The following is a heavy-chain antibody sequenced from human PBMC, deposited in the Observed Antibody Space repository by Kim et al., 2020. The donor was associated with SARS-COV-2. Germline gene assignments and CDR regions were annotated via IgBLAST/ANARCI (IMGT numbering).Heavy chain of an antibody. CDR3: AKARFGSTWFFDF. CDR1: GFYFSSEA. D-gene: IGHD1-26*01. CDR2: ISGSGSVT. V-gene: IGHV3-23*01. Sequence: GGSLRLSCAASGFYFSSEAMNWVRQAPGKGLEWVSLISGSGSVTYYQDSVRGRFTISRDNSKNTLYLQLNSLRAEDTAVYYCAKARFGSTWFFDFWGQGTPVTVSS. J-gene: IGHJ4*02.